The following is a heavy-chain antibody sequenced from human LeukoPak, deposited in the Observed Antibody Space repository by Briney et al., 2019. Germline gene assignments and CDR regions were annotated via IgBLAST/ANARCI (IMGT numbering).Heavy chain of an antibody. CDR1: GGSISSYY. Sequence: SETLSLTCTVSGGSISSYYWSWIRQPAGKGLEWIGRFYTSGSTNYNPSLKSRVTMSVDTSKNQFSLKLSSVTAADTAVYYCARVRKDDYDFWSGYSYYMDVWGKGTTVTVSS. J-gene: IGHJ6*03. V-gene: IGHV4-4*07. CDR3: ARVRKDDYDFWSGYSYYMDV. D-gene: IGHD3-3*01. CDR2: FYTSGST.